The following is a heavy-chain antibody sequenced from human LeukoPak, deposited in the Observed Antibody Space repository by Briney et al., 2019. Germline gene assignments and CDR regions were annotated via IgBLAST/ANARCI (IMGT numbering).Heavy chain of an antibody. V-gene: IGHV3-21*01. D-gene: IGHD3-10*01. CDR3: ARDRVSGGDFDY. CDR1: GFTFSSYS. J-gene: IGHJ4*02. Sequence: GGSLRLSCAASGFTFSSYSMNWVRQAPGKGLEWVSSISSSSSYIYYADSVKGRFTISRDNAKNSLYLQMNSLRAEDTAVYYCARDRVSGGDFDYWGQGTLVTVSS. CDR2: ISSSSSYI.